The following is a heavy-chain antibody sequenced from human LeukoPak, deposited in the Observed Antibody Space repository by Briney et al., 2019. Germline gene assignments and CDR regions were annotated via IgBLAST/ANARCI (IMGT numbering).Heavy chain of an antibody. CDR2: IYHSGST. J-gene: IGHJ3*02. CDR3: ARRRGYNYGDDAFDI. Sequence: PSETLSLTCAVSGYSISSGYYWGWIRQPPGKGLEWIGSIYHSGSTYYNPSLKSRVTISVDTSKNQFFLKLSSVTAADTAVYYCARRRGYNYGDDAFDIWGQGTMVTVSS. V-gene: IGHV4-38-2*01. CDR1: GYSISSGYY. D-gene: IGHD5-24*01.